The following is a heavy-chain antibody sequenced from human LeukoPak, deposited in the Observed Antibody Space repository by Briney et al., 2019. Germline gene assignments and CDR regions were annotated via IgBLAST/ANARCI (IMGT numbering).Heavy chain of an antibody. D-gene: IGHD6-13*01. J-gene: IGHJ3*02. CDR3: ARAWAGRAEIPEDAFDM. Sequence: GGSLRLSCAASGFTFSSQTMTWVRQAPGKGLEWVSYVSSRGTTIYYADSVKARFTISRDNAKTSLYLQMNSLRVEDTAVYYCARAWAGRAEIPEDAFDMWGQGTMVTVSS. V-gene: IGHV3-48*04. CDR2: VSSRGTTI. CDR1: GFTFSSQT.